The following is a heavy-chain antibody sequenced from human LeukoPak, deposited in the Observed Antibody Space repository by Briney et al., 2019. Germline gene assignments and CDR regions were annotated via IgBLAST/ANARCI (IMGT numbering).Heavy chain of an antibody. CDR1: GGSISSYY. J-gene: IGHJ6*03. CDR3: ARHSGWYPHYYMDV. D-gene: IGHD6-19*01. CDR2: IYYSGST. V-gene: IGHV4-39*01. Sequence: SETLSLTCTVSGGSISSYYWGWIRQPPGKGLEWIGSIYYSGSTYYNPSLKSRVTISVDTSKNQFSLKPSSVTAADTAVYYCARHSGWYPHYYMDVWGKGTTVTISS.